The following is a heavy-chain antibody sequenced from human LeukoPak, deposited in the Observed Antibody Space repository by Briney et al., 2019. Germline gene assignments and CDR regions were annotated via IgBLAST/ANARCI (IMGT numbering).Heavy chain of an antibody. CDR2: IRYDGSNK. D-gene: IGHD6-19*01. V-gene: IGHV3-30*02. J-gene: IGHJ6*02. Sequence: GGSLRLSCAASGFTFSSYGMHWVRQAPGKGLEWVAFIRYDGSNKYYADSVKGRFTISRDNSKDTLYLQMNSLRAEDTAVYYCAKDPLYSVAGPPRYYGMDVWGQGTTVTVSS. CDR1: GFTFSSYG. CDR3: AKDPLYSVAGPPRYYGMDV.